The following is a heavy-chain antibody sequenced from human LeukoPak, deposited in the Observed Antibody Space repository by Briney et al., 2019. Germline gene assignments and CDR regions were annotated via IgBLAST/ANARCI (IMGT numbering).Heavy chain of an antibody. V-gene: IGHV1-69*04. J-gene: IGHJ4*02. CDR1: GGTFSSYA. D-gene: IGHD3-22*01. Sequence: AASVKVSCKASGGTFSSYAISWVRQAPGQGLEWMGRIIPILGIANYAQKFQGRVTITADKSTSTAYMELSSLRSEDTAVYYCARDAYYYDSSGYPFDYWGQGTLVTVSS. CDR3: ARDAYYYDSSGYPFDY. CDR2: IIPILGIA.